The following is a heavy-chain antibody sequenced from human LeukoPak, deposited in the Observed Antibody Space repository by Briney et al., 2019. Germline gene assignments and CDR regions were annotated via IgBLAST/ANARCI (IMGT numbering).Heavy chain of an antibody. Sequence: GGSLRLSCAASGFTFHIYAMNWVRQAPGKGLEWVSAINGGGDVTFYADSVRGRFTIYRDNSKNTLYLQMNSLRAEDTAVYYCARGSSSFDYWGQGTLVTVSS. D-gene: IGHD6-6*01. V-gene: IGHV3-23*01. CDR2: INGGGDVT. CDR3: ARGSSSFDY. CDR1: GFTFHIYA. J-gene: IGHJ4*02.